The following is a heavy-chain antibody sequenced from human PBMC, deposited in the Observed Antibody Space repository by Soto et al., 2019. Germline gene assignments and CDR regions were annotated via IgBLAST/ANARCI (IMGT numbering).Heavy chain of an antibody. V-gene: IGHV2-26*01. CDR2: ILSNDEK. J-gene: IGHJ4*02. CDR3: ARTVGYCSGGSCYSVDY. Sequence: AXILSNDEKSYSTSLKSRLTISKDTSKSQVVLTMTHMDPVDTATYYCARTVGYCSGGSCYSVDYWGQGTLVTVSS. D-gene: IGHD2-15*01.